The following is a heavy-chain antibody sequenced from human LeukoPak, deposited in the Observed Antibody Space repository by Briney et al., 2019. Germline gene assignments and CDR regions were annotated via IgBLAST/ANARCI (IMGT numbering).Heavy chain of an antibody. D-gene: IGHD2-15*01. J-gene: IGHJ4*02. Sequence: GGSLRLSCAASGFTFSSYGMHWVRQAPGKGLEWVAFIRYDGSNKYYADSVKGRFTISRDNSKNTLYLQMNSLRAEDTAVYYCARYPGYCSGGSCYGGFGVDYWGQGTLVTVSS. V-gene: IGHV3-30*02. CDR3: ARYPGYCSGGSCYGGFGVDY. CDR1: GFTFSSYG. CDR2: IRYDGSNK.